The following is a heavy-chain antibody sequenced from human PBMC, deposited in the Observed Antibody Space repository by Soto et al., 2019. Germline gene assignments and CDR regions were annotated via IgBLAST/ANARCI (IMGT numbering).Heavy chain of an antibody. D-gene: IGHD6-13*01. Sequence: QVQLQESGPGLVKPSGTLSLTCAVSGGSISSSNWWSWVRQPPGKGLEWIGEIYHSGSTNYNPSLKSRVTISVDKSKNQFSLKLSSVTAADTAVYYCPRWRQQPPIASYFHYWGQGTLVTVSS. CDR1: GGSISSSNW. CDR3: PRWRQQPPIASYFHY. V-gene: IGHV4-4*02. J-gene: IGHJ4*02. CDR2: IYHSGST.